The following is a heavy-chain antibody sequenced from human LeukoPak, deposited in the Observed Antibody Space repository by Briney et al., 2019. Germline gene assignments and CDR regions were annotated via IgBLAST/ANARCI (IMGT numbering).Heavy chain of an antibody. J-gene: IGHJ5*02. V-gene: IGHV3-48*04. Sequence: TGGSLRLSCAASGFTFSSYSMNWVRQAPGKGLEWVSYISSSSSTIYYADSVKGRFTISRDNAKNSLYLQMNSLRAEDTAVYYCARDRLPAARGWPFDPWGQGTLVTVSS. CDR1: GFTFSSYS. CDR2: ISSSSSTI. D-gene: IGHD2-2*01. CDR3: ARDRLPAARGWPFDP.